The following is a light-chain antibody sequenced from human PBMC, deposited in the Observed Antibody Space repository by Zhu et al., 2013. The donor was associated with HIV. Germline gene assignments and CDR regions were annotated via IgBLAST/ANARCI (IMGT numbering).Light chain of an antibody. Sequence: EIVMTQSPATLSVSPGERATLSCRASQSVSSYLAWYQQKPGQAPRLLISDASNRATGIPARFSGSGSGTEFTLTISSLQSEDFTVYYCQQYNNWPPLTFGGGTKVEIK. CDR2: DAS. CDR1: QSVSSY. V-gene: IGKV3D-15*01. J-gene: IGKJ4*01. CDR3: QQYNNWPPLT.